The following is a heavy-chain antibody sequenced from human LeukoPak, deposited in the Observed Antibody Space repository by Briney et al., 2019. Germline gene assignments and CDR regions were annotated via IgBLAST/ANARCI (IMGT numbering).Heavy chain of an antibody. CDR3: ARGQLVSSYYYYYGMDV. J-gene: IGHJ6*02. D-gene: IGHD6-6*01. Sequence: AASVKVSCKASGYTFTSYGSSWVRQAPGQGLEWMGWISAYNGNTNYAQKLQGRVTMTTDTSTSTAYMELRSLRSDDTAVYYCARGQLVSSYYYYYGMDVWGQGTTVTVSS. V-gene: IGHV1-18*01. CDR1: GYTFTSYG. CDR2: ISAYNGNT.